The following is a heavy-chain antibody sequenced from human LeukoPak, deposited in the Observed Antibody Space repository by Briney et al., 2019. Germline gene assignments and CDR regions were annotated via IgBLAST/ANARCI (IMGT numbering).Heavy chain of an antibody. Sequence: GGSLRLSCAASGFTFSSYWMSWVRQAPGKGLEWVANINEDGNEKYYLDSVKGRFTISRDNSQNSLFLQMNSLRTEDTALYYCARSPLYSDSPGRDAFDIWGQGTMVTVSS. D-gene: IGHD4-11*01. V-gene: IGHV3-7*01. CDR1: GFTFSSYW. CDR3: ARSPLYSDSPGRDAFDI. J-gene: IGHJ3*02. CDR2: INEDGNEK.